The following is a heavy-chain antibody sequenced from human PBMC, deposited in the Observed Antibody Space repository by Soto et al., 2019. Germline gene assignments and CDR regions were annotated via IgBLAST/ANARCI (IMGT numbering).Heavy chain of an antibody. J-gene: IGHJ5*02. V-gene: IGHV1-3*01. D-gene: IGHD3-3*01. CDR2: INANNGNT. Sequence: ASVKVSCKASGYTFTSYDINWVRQATGQGLEWMGWINANNGNTKYAQKFQGRVTITRDTSASTAYMELSSLRSEDTAVCYCARDSPDDFWSVHWFDPWGQGTLVTVSS. CDR1: GYTFTSYD. CDR3: ARDSPDDFWSVHWFDP.